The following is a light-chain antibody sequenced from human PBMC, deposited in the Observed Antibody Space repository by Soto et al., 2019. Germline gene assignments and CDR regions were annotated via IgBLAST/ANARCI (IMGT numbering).Light chain of an antibody. Sequence: DIQMTQSPSSLSASVGDRVTITCRASQGISNYLASYQQKPGKVPKLLIYATSTLQSGVPSRFSGSGSGTDFTLTISSLQPEDVATYYCQKYNSATFTFGPGTKVGIK. V-gene: IGKV1-27*01. CDR3: QKYNSATFT. CDR1: QGISNY. CDR2: ATS. J-gene: IGKJ3*01.